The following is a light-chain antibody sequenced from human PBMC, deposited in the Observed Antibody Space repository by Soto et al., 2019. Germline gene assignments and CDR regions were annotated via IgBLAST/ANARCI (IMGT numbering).Light chain of an antibody. CDR1: SSDVGAYNY. CDR2: DVS. Sequence: QSALTQPASVSGSPGQSITISCTGTSSDVGAYNYVSWFQHHPGKAPKLIIYDVSNRPSGVSNRFSGSKSGSTASLTISGLQADDEADYYCNSYTSGSTWVFGGGTKLTVL. V-gene: IGLV2-14*03. CDR3: NSYTSGSTWV. J-gene: IGLJ3*02.